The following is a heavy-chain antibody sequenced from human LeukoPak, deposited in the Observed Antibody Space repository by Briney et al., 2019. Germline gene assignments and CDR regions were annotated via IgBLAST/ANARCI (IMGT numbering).Heavy chain of an antibody. D-gene: IGHD6-19*01. V-gene: IGHV3-30*02. Sequence: GGSLRLSCVASGFTFSSHRMSWVRQAPGKGLEWVAFIRSDGSNKYYADSVKGRFTISRDNSKLYLQMNSLRAEDTAVYYCAKKGYSNGWRDSYYFDCWGQGTLVTVSS. CDR3: AKKGYSNGWRDSYYFDC. J-gene: IGHJ4*02. CDR2: IRSDGSNK. CDR1: GFTFSSHR.